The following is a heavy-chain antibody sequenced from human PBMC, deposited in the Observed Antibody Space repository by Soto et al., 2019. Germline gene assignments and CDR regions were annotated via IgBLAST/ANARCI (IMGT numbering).Heavy chain of an antibody. V-gene: IGHV1-46*01. D-gene: IGHD3-22*01. J-gene: IGHJ6*02. Sequence: QVQLVQSGAEVKKPGASVKVSCKASGYTFTSYYMHWVRQAPGQGLEWMGIINPSGGSTSYAQKFQGRVTMTRDTSTSTVYMELSSLRSEDTAVYYCARGPGITMIVVVITWDYYYYGMDVWGQGTTVTVSS. CDR1: GYTFTSYY. CDR2: INPSGGST. CDR3: ARGPGITMIVVVITWDYYYYGMDV.